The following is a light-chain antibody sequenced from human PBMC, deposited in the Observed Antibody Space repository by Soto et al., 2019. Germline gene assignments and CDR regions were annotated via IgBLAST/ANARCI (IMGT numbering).Light chain of an antibody. CDR3: QSYDSSLSGYV. CDR1: SSNIGAGYD. V-gene: IGLV1-40*01. CDR2: GNS. J-gene: IGLJ1*01. Sequence: QSVLTQPPSVSGAPGQMDTISCTGSSSNIGAGYDVHWYQQLPGTAPKLLIYGNSNRPSGVPDRFSGSKSGTSASLAITGLLAEDEADYYCQSYDSSLSGYVFGTGTKVTVL.